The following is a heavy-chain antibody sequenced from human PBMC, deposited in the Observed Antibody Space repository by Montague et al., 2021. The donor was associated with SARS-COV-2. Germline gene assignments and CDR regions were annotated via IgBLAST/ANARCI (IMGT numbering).Heavy chain of an antibody. D-gene: IGHD6-13*01. V-gene: IGHV4-59*01. CDR1: GGSISSYY. J-gene: IGHJ6*02. CDR3: ARAGQQLARYYYYGMDV. Sequence: SETLSLTCTVSGGSISSYYWSWIRQPPGKGLEWIGYIYYSGSTNYNPSLKSRVTISVDTSKSQFSLKLSSVTAADTAVYYRARAGQQLARYYYYGMDVWGQGTTVTVSS. CDR2: IYYSGST.